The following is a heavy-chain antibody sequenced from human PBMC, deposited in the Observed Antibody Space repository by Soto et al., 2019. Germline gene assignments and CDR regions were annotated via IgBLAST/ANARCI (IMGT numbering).Heavy chain of an antibody. Sequence: ASVKVSCKASGYTFTGYYMHWVRQAPGQGLEWMGWINPNSGGTNYAQKFQGWVTMTRDTSISTAYMELSRLGSDDTAVYYCARDGADYDYVWGSYRYYYYGMDVWGQGTTVTVSS. CDR1: GYTFTGYY. CDR2: INPNSGGT. D-gene: IGHD3-16*02. V-gene: IGHV1-2*04. CDR3: ARDGADYDYVWGSYRYYYYGMDV. J-gene: IGHJ6*02.